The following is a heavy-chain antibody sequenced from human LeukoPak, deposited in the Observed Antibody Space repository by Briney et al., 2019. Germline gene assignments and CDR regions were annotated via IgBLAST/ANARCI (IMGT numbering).Heavy chain of an antibody. CDR2: INPNSGGT. Sequence: ASVKVSCKASGYTFTGYYMHWVRQAPGQGLEWMGRINPNSGGTNYAQKFQGRVTMTRNTSISTAYMELSSLRSEDTAVYYCARGLDFWSGGDAFDIWGQGTMVTVSS. V-gene: IGHV1-2*06. CDR3: ARGLDFWSGGDAFDI. CDR1: GYTFTGYY. D-gene: IGHD3-3*01. J-gene: IGHJ3*02.